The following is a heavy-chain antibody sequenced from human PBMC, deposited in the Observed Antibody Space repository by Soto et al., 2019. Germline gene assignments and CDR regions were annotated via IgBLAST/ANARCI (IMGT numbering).Heavy chain of an antibody. J-gene: IGHJ4*02. CDR3: TTDDYVWGSYRRVDY. CDR1: GFTFSNAW. D-gene: IGHD3-16*02. CDR2: IKSKTDGGTT. V-gene: IGHV3-15*07. Sequence: GGSLRLSCAASGFTFSNAWMNWVRQAPGKGLEWVGRIKSKTDGGTTDYAAPVKGRFTISRDDSKNTLYLQMNSLKTEDTAVYYCTTDDYVWGSYRRVDYWGQGTLVTVSS.